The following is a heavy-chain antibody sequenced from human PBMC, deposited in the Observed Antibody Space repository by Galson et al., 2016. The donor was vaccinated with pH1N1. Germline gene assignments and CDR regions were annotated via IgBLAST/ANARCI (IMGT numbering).Heavy chain of an antibody. D-gene: IGHD1/OR15-1a*01. J-gene: IGHJ6*02. CDR1: GFIFSSYA. Sequence: SLRLSCAASGFIFSSYAMTWVRQAPGKGPEWVSAISAASTRTYYPDSVKGRFIISRDNPKNTLYLQMNSLRAEDTAEYYCAKGGRVGTEGYYYALDVWGQGTTVIVSS. CDR2: ISAASTRT. V-gene: IGHV3-23*01. CDR3: AKGGRVGTEGYYYALDV.